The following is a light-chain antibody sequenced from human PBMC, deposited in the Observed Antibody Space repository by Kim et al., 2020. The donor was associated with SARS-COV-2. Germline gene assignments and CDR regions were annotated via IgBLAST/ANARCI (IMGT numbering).Light chain of an antibody. CDR3: QQSYSTLRWT. CDR1: ESISTY. CDR2: ATS. Sequence: DIQMTQSPSSLSESVGDRVTITCRASESISTYLNWYQQKPGKAPKLLIYATSTLQSGVPSRFSGSGSGTDFTLTISSLHPEDFATYFCQQSYSTLRWTFGQGTKVDIK. V-gene: IGKV1-39*01. J-gene: IGKJ1*01.